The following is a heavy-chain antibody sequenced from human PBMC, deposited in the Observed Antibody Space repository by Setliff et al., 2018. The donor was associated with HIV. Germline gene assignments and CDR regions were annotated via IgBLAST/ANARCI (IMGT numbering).Heavy chain of an antibody. D-gene: IGHD6-6*01. CDR1: GYSFTDYA. J-gene: IGHJ4*02. V-gene: IGHV1-3*02. CDR3: ARGWHSTSPNSYFDY. CDR2: NNIGNGDT. Sequence: ASVKVSCKASGYSFTDYAMNWVRQAPGQGLEWMGWNNIGNGDTKYSQDFHDRVTISRDTPATTVYMELSSLRSDDMAVYYCARGWHSTSPNSYFDYWGQGSLVTV.